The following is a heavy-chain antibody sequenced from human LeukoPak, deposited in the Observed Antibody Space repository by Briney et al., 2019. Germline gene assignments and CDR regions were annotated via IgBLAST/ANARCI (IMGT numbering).Heavy chain of an antibody. D-gene: IGHD6-19*01. V-gene: IGHV1-24*01. CDR3: ATGGPGGPNPLLNSGWYDWSLDY. CDR1: GYTLTELS. CDR2: FDPEDGET. Sequence: GASVKVSCKVSGYTLTELSMHWVRQAPGKGLEWMGGFDPEDGETIYAQKFQGRVTMTEDTSTDTAYMELSSLRSEDTAVYYCATGGPGGPNPLLNSGWYDWSLDYWGQGTLVTVSS. J-gene: IGHJ4*02.